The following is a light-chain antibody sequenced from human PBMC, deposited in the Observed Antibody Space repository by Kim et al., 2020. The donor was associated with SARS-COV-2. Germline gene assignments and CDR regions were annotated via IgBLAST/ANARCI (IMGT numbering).Light chain of an antibody. J-gene: IGKJ1*01. CDR1: QSVSK. CDR3: QQYNIWRT. Sequence: LSVSRGERAPLSCRASQSVSKLAWYQQRPGQAPRLLIYGASTRATGIPARFSGSGSGTEFTLTISSLQSEDFAVYYCQQYNIWRTFGQGTKVDIK. CDR2: GAS. V-gene: IGKV3-15*01.